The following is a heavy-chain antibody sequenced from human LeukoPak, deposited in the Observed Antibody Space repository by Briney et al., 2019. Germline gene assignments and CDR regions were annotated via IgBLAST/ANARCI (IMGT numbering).Heavy chain of an antibody. J-gene: IGHJ4*02. CDR1: GYTFTSYG. CDR2: ISAYNGNT. CDR3: ARDPVTRVRGVIIMDY. Sequence: ASVKVSCKASGYTFTSYGISWVRQAPGQGLEWMGWISAYNGNTNYAQKLQGRVTMTTDTSTSTAYMELRSLRSDDTAVYYCARDPVTRVRGVIIMDYWGQGTLVTVSS. V-gene: IGHV1-18*01. D-gene: IGHD3-10*01.